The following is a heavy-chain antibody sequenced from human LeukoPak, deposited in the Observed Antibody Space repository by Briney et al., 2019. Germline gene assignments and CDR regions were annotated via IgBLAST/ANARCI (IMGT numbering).Heavy chain of an antibody. J-gene: IGHJ6*02. D-gene: IGHD4-17*01. Sequence: PSENLSLTPTVSGGSISSGGYYWRWIRQPPGKGLEWVGYIYFSGSTYYNPSLKSRVTISVDTSKNQFSLKLSSVTAADTAVYYCARRYGDFLDPYYYYGMDVWGQGTTVTVSS. CDR2: IYFSGST. V-gene: IGHV4-31*03. CDR1: GGSISSGGYY. CDR3: ARRYGDFLDPYYYYGMDV.